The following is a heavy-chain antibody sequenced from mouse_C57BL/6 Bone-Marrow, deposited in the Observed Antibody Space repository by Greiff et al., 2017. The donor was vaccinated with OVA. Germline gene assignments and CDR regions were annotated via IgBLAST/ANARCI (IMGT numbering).Heavy chain of an antibody. CDR3: AVYYSNFY. D-gene: IGHD2-5*01. V-gene: IGHV1-50*01. CDR1: GYTFTSYW. J-gene: IGHJ3*01. CDR2: IDPSDSYT. Sequence: QVQLQQPGAELVKPGASVKLSCKASGYTFTSYWMQWVKQRPGQGLEWIGEIDPSDSYTNYNQKFKGKATLTADKSSSTAYMQLSSLTSEDSAVYFCAVYYSNFYWGQGTLVTVSA.